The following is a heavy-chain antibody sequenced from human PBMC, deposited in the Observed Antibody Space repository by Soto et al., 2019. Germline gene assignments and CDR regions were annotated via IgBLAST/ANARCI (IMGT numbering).Heavy chain of an antibody. D-gene: IGHD2-15*01. J-gene: IGHJ3*02. Sequence: GGSLRLSCTASGLIVSDTYVNWVRQAPGKGLEWVSVISNRGDTHYADSVRGRFSLSRDISDNTLHLQMNNLRVEDTAVYYCAREPRFCRGGSCSITGDAYDIWGHGTMVTVSS. CDR3: AREPRFCRGGSCSITGDAYDI. V-gene: IGHV3-66*01. CDR1: GLIVSDTY. CDR2: ISNRGDT.